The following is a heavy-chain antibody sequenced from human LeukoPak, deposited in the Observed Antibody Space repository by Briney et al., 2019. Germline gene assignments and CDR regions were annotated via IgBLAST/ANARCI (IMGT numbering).Heavy chain of an antibody. J-gene: IGHJ5*02. CDR2: ISSSGSTI. CDR1: GSTFSSYE. CDR3: ARDLSSIHPEQMPPNWFDP. V-gene: IGHV3-48*03. Sequence: PGGSLRLSCAASGSTFSSYEMNWVRQAPGKGLEWVSYISSSGSTIYYADSVKGRFTISRDNAKNSLYLQMNSLRAEDTAVYYCARDLSSIHPEQMPPNWFDPWGQGALVTVSS. D-gene: IGHD1-14*01.